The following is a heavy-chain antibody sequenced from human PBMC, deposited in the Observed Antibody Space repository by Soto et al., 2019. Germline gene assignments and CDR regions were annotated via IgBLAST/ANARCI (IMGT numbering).Heavy chain of an antibody. CDR1: GFTFSSYS. CDR2: ISSSSSYI. J-gene: IGHJ3*02. CDR3: ARSGIVVVVAATPAFDI. D-gene: IGHD2-15*01. Sequence: EVQLVESGGGLVKPGGSLRLSCAASGFTFSSYSMNWVRQAPGKGLEWVSSISSSSSYIYYADSVKGRFTISRDNAKNSLYLQMNSLRADDTAVYYCARSGIVVVVAATPAFDIWGQGTMVTVSS. V-gene: IGHV3-21*01.